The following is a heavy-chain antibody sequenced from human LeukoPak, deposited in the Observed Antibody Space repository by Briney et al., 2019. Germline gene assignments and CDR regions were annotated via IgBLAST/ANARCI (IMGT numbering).Heavy chain of an antibody. CDR1: GGAFSSYA. D-gene: IGHD2-15*01. V-gene: IGHV1-69*06. J-gene: IGHJ5*02. Sequence: SVKVSCKASGGAFSSYAISWVRQAPGQGLEWMGGIIPIFGAANYVQKFQGRVTITADKSTSTAYMELSSLRSEDTAVYYCASTCRGGSCYHNWFDPWGQGTLVTVSS. CDR2: IIPIFGAA. CDR3: ASTCRGGSCYHNWFDP.